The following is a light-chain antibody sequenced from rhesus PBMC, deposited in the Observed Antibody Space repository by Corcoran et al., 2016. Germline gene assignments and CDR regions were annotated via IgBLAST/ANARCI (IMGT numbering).Light chain of an antibody. J-gene: IGKJ1*01. CDR1: ESVGSY. CDR3: QQYNDLLPT. Sequence: EIVMTQSPATLSLSPGETATLSCRASESVGSYLAWYQQKPGKAPKLLVHRAYFRATGIPDRFSGSGARTEFTLTISSLEPEDVGVYHCQQYNDLLPTFGQGTKVEIK. CDR2: RAY. V-gene: IGKV3-40*03.